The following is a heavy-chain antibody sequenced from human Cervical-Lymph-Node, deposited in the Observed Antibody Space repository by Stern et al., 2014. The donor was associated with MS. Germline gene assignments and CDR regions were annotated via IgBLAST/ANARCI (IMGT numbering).Heavy chain of an antibody. J-gene: IGHJ5*02. CDR2: MSGSGDT. Sequence: EVQLEESGGGLVQPGGSLRLSCAASGVTITNYAMGWVRQAPGKGLEWVSGMSGSGDTYYADSVRGRFTISRDNSKNALYLQMNSLRAEDTAVYYCAKDLVLRFLEWFAWGQGALVTVSS. CDR1: GVTITNYA. V-gene: IGHV3-23*04. D-gene: IGHD3-3*01. CDR3: AKDLVLRFLEWFA.